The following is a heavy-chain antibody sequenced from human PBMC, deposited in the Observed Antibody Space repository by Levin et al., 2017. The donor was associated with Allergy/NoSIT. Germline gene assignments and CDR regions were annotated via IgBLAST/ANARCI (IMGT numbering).Heavy chain of an antibody. CDR3: ARDGAKGTPYDLQIHNHNWFDP. Sequence: SETLSLTCTVSGGSISSYYWSWIRQPAGKGLEWIGRIYTSGSTNYNPSLKSRVTMSVDTSKNQFSLKLSSVTAADTAVYYCARDGAKGTPYDLQIHNHNWFDPWGQGTLVTVSS. J-gene: IGHJ5*02. V-gene: IGHV4-4*07. CDR1: GGSISSYY. D-gene: IGHD3-3*01. CDR2: IYTSGST.